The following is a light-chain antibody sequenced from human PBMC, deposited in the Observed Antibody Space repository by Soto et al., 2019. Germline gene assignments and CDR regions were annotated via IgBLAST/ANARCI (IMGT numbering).Light chain of an antibody. J-gene: IGLJ3*02. Sequence: QSVLTQPASVSGSPGQSITISCTGTSSDVGGYNYVSWYQQHPGKAPKLMIYDVSNRPTGVSNRFSGSKSGNTASLTISGLQAGDEADYYGSSYTSNITLWVFGGWTKLTLL. CDR1: SSDVGGYNY. V-gene: IGLV2-14*01. CDR3: SSYTSNITLWV. CDR2: DVS.